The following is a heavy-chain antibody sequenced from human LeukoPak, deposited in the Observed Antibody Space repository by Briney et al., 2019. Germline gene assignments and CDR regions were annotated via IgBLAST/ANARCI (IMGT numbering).Heavy chain of an antibody. CDR3: ARGMKYVAGIDY. CDR1: GGSISSYY. Sequence: SETLSLTCTVSGGSISSYYWSWIRQPPGKGLEWIGEINYSGSTNYNPSLKSRVTISVDTSKNQFSLKLSSVTAADTAVYYCARGMKYVAGIDYWGQGTLVTVSS. D-gene: IGHD6-19*01. J-gene: IGHJ4*02. CDR2: INYSGST. V-gene: IGHV4-34*01.